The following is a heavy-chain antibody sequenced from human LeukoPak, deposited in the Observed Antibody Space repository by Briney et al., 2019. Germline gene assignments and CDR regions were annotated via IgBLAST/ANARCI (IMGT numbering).Heavy chain of an antibody. Sequence: ASVKVSCKASGYTFTGYYMHWVRQAPGQGLEWMGWINPSSGGTNYAQKFQGRVTMTRDTSISTAYMELSRLRSDDTAVYYCARGRLYYDFWSGYYSDYWGQGTLVTVSS. D-gene: IGHD3-3*01. CDR2: INPSSGGT. V-gene: IGHV1-2*02. J-gene: IGHJ4*02. CDR1: GYTFTGYY. CDR3: ARGRLYYDFWSGYYSDY.